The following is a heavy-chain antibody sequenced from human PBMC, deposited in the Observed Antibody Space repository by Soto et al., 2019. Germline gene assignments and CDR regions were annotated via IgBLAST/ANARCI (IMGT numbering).Heavy chain of an antibody. V-gene: IGHV5-10-1*01. CDR3: TRHKGYCSSTGCYWISAFDI. J-gene: IGHJ3*02. CDR1: GYSFTSYW. D-gene: IGHD2-2*01. CDR2: IDPSDSYT. Sequence: GESLKISCKGSGYSFTSYWISWVRQMPGKGLEWMGRIDPSDSYTNYSPSFQGHVTISADKSISTAYLQWSSLKASDTAMYYCTRHKGYCSSTGCYWISAFDIWGQGTMVTVSS.